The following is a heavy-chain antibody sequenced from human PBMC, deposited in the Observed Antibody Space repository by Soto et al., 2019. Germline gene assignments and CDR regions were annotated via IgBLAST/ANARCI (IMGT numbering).Heavy chain of an antibody. CDR3: SKDKKRRWLQQNGFDI. V-gene: IGHV4-31*03. D-gene: IGHD5-12*01. Sequence: PSETLSLTCTVSGGSISSGGYYWSWIRQHPGKGLEWIGYIYYSGSTYYNPSLKSRVTISVDTSKNQFSLKLSSVTAADTAVYYWSKDKKRRWLQQNGFDIWGQGALVTVSS. CDR1: GGSISSGGYY. J-gene: IGHJ3*02. CDR2: IYYSGST.